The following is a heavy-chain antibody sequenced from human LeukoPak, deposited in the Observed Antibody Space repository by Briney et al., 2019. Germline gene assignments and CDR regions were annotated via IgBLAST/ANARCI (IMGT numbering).Heavy chain of an antibody. D-gene: IGHD4-17*01. CDR1: GGSISSGSYY. CDR2: IYTSGST. CDR3: ARHLRGRIQMTVTHARYFDY. Sequence: PSETLSLTCTVSGGSISSGSYYRTWIRQPAGKRLEWIGRIYTSGSTNYNPSLKSRVTISVDTSKNQFSLKLSSVTAADTAVYYCARHLRGRIQMTVTHARYFDYWGQGTLVTVSS. J-gene: IGHJ4*02. V-gene: IGHV4-61*02.